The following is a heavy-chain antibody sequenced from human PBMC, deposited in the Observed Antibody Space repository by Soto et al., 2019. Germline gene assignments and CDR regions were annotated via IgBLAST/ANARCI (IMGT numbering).Heavy chain of an antibody. V-gene: IGHV3-33*01. D-gene: IGHD6-13*01. CDR3: AREWQQQTSGYYGMDV. Sequence: PGGSLRLSCAASGFTFSSYGMHWVRQAPGKGLEWVAVIWYDGSNKYYADSVKGRFTISRDNSKNTLYLQMNSLRAEDTAVYYCAREWQQQTSGYYGMDVWGQGTTVTVSS. CDR1: GFTFSSYG. J-gene: IGHJ6*02. CDR2: IWYDGSNK.